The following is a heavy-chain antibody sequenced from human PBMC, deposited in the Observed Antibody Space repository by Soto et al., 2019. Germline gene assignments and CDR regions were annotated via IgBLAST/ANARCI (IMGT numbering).Heavy chain of an antibody. Sequence: ASVKVSCKASGYTFTSYYMHWVRQAPGQGLEWMGIINPSGGSTSYAQKFQGRVTMTRDTSTSTVYMELSSLRSEDTAVYYCARGYSSGWYGSWFDPWGQGVLVTVSS. D-gene: IGHD6-19*01. CDR3: ARGYSSGWYGSWFDP. V-gene: IGHV1-46*01. J-gene: IGHJ5*02. CDR1: GYTFTSYY. CDR2: INPSGGST.